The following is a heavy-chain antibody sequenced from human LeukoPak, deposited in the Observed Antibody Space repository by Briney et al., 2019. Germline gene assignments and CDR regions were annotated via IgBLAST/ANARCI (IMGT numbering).Heavy chain of an antibody. V-gene: IGHV4-59*01. Sequence: PSETLSLTCTVSGGSISSYYWSWIRQPPGKGLEWIGYIYYSGSTNYNPSLKSRVTISVDTSKNQFSLKLSSVTAVDTAVYYCAGGWGNFDYWGQGTLVTVSS. CDR2: IYYSGST. CDR1: GGSISSYY. CDR3: AGGWGNFDY. J-gene: IGHJ4*02. D-gene: IGHD3-16*01.